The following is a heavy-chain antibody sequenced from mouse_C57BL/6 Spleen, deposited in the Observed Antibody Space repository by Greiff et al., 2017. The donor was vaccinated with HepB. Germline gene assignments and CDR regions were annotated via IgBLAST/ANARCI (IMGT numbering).Heavy chain of an antibody. J-gene: IGHJ4*01. Sequence: EVQLQQSGPGLVKPSQSLSLTCSVTGYSITSGYYWNWIRQFPGNKLEWMGYISYDGSNNYNPSLKNRISITRDTSKNQFFLKLNSVTTEDTATYYCAREGISLRYAMDYWGQGTSVTVSS. CDR1: GYSITSGYY. D-gene: IGHD1-1*01. CDR3: AREGISLRYAMDY. CDR2: ISYDGSN. V-gene: IGHV3-6*01.